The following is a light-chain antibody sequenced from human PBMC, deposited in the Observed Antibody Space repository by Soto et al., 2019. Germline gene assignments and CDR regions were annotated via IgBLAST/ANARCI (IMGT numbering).Light chain of an antibody. CDR1: QSISVW. Sequence: DIQMTQSPSTLSASVGDRVTITCRASQSISVWLAWYQQKAGKAPNLLIYKASRLESGVPSRFSGSGSETEFTLTISGLQPGDSATYYCQQYNSYSPTLGHGTKVDIK. V-gene: IGKV1-5*03. CDR2: KAS. J-gene: IGKJ1*01. CDR3: QQYNSYSPT.